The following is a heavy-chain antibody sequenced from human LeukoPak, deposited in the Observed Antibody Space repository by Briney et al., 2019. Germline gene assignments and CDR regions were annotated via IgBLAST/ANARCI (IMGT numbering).Heavy chain of an antibody. J-gene: IGHJ6*02. D-gene: IGHD4-17*01. V-gene: IGHV3-48*04. CDR3: ARDSLLTDYGDYDANSYYYGMDV. CDR1: GFTFSSYS. CDR2: ISSSSSTI. Sequence: PGGSLRLSCAASGFTFSSYSINWVRQAPGKGLEWVSYISSSSSTIYYADSVKGRFTISRDNAKNSLYLQMNSLRAEDTAVYYCARDSLLTDYGDYDANSYYYGMDVWGQGTTVTVSS.